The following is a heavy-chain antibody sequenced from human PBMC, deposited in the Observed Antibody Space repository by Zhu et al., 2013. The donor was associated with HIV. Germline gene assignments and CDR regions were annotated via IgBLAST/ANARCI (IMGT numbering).Heavy chain of an antibody. Sequence: EVQLVESGGGLVQPGGSLRLSCAASGFTFSSYEMNWVRQAPGKGLEWVSYISSSGSTIYYADSVKGRFTISRDNAKNSLYLQMNSLRAEDTAVYYCARVPSSYDFWSGYSKGYYYYGMDVWGQGTTVTVSS. J-gene: IGHJ6*02. D-gene: IGHD3-3*01. CDR2: ISSSGSTI. V-gene: IGHV3-48*03. CDR1: GFTFSSYE. CDR3: ARVPSSYDFWSGYSKGYYYYGMDV.